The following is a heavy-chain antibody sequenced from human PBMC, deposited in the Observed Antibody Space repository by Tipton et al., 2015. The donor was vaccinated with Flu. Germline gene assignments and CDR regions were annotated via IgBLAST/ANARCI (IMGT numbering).Heavy chain of an antibody. D-gene: IGHD6-13*01. Sequence: TLSLTCTVSGASISSNGYYWTWIRQHPGEGLEWIGYIYNGGSPAYNSSLKSRVSISIDTSKNQFSPNMRSVTAADTAVYYCARVGWQQPSPYYWGQGTSVTVSS. V-gene: IGHV4-31*03. CDR1: GASISSNGYY. CDR3: ARVGWQQPSPYY. CDR2: IYNGGSP. J-gene: IGHJ4*02.